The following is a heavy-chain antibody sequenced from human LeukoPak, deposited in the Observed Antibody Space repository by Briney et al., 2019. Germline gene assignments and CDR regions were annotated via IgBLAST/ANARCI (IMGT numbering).Heavy chain of an antibody. CDR1: GFTFSSYA. V-gene: IGHV3-23*01. D-gene: IGHD4-17*01. Sequence: GGSLRLSCAASGFTFSSYAMGWVRRAPGKGLEWVSAISGSGGSTYYADSVKGRFTISRDNSKNTLYLQMSSLRAEDTAVYYCAKTVTTVTTSDYWGQGTLVTVSS. J-gene: IGHJ4*02. CDR2: ISGSGGST. CDR3: AKTVTTVTTSDY.